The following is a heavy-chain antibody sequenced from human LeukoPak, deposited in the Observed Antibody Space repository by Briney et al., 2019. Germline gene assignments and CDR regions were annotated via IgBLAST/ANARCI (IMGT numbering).Heavy chain of an antibody. CDR1: GGSFSGYC. CDR2: INHSGST. CDR3: ARGGVSKRSFDY. V-gene: IGHV4-34*01. Sequence: SETLSLTCAVYGGSFSGYCWSWIRQPPGKGLEWIGEINHSGSTNYNPSLKSRVTISVDTSKNQFSLKLSSVTAADTAVYYCARGGVSKRSFDYWGQGTLVTVSS. J-gene: IGHJ4*02. D-gene: IGHD5/OR15-5a*01.